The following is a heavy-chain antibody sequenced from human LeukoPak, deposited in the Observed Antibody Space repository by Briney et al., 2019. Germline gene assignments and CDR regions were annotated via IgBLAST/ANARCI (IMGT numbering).Heavy chain of an antibody. Sequence: GGSLRLSCAASGFTFSSYGMHWVRQAPGKGLEWVAVIWYDGSNKYYADSVKGRFTISRVNSKNTLYLQMNSLRAEDTAVYYCAKGYYYDSSGYYYYFDYWGQGTLVTVSS. CDR2: IWYDGSNK. J-gene: IGHJ4*02. CDR3: AKGYYYDSSGYYYYFDY. V-gene: IGHV3-33*06. CDR1: GFTFSSYG. D-gene: IGHD3-22*01.